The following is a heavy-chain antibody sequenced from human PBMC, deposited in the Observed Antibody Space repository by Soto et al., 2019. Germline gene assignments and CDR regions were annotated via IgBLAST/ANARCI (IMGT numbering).Heavy chain of an antibody. CDR1: GFTFSSYW. V-gene: IGHV3-74*01. D-gene: IGHD6-19*01. Sequence: LRLSCAASGFTFSSYWMHWVRQAPGKGLVWVSRINSDGSSTSYADSVKGRFTISRDNAKNTLYLQMNSLRAEDTAVYYCARCSSGWYYYYYYYGMDVWGQGTTVTVSS. J-gene: IGHJ6*02. CDR2: INSDGSST. CDR3: ARCSSGWYYYYYYYGMDV.